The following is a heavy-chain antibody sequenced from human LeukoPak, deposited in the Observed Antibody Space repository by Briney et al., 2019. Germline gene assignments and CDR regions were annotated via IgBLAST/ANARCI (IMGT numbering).Heavy chain of an antibody. Sequence: PSETLSLTCAVSGYSISSGYYWGWIRQPPGKGLEWIGSIYHSGSTYYNPSLKSRVTISVDTSKNQFSLKLSSVTAADTAVDYRARVGVRFVGAAIDYWGQGTLVTVSS. CDR3: ARVGVRFVGAAIDY. D-gene: IGHD1-26*01. V-gene: IGHV4-38-2*01. CDR1: GYSISSGYY. J-gene: IGHJ4*02. CDR2: IYHSGST.